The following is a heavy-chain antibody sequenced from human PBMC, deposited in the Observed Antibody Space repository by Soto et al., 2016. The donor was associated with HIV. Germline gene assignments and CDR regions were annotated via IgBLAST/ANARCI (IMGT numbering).Heavy chain of an antibody. CDR3: AKRAGVLEWSRSGFDY. D-gene: IGHD3-3*01. CDR1: GFTFSSYA. CDR2: ISGSGGST. J-gene: IGHJ4*02. V-gene: IGHV3-23*01. Sequence: EVQLLESGGGLVQPGGSLRLSCAASGFTFSSYAMSWVRQAPGKGLEWVSAISGSGGSTYYADSVKGRFTISRDNSKNTLYLQMNSLRAEDTAVYYCAKRAGVLEWSRSGFDYWGQGTLVTVSS.